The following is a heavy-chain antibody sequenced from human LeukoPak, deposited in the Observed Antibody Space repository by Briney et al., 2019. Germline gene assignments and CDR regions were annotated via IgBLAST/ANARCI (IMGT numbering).Heavy chain of an antibody. Sequence: GASVKVSCKASGYTFTSYGISWVRQAPGQGLEWMGWISAYNGNTNYPQKLQGRVAMTTDTSTSTAYMELRSLRSDDTAVYYCARDLGVVVPAAIDYWGQGTLVTVSS. CDR3: ARDLGVVVPAAIDY. V-gene: IGHV1-18*01. CDR2: ISAYNGNT. D-gene: IGHD2-2*01. CDR1: GYTFTSYG. J-gene: IGHJ4*02.